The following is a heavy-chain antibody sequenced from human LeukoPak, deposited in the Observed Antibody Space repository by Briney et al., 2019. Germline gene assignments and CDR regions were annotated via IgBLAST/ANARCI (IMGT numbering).Heavy chain of an antibody. J-gene: IGHJ5*02. CDR3: ARDRGDYGFDP. D-gene: IGHD4-17*01. Sequence: ASVKVSCKASGYTFTSYTMHWVRQAPGQRLEWMGWINAGNGNTKYSQKFQGRVTITRDTSASTAYMELSSLRSEDTAVYYCARDRGDYGFDPWGQGTLVTVSS. V-gene: IGHV1-3*01. CDR2: INAGNGNT. CDR1: GYTFTSYT.